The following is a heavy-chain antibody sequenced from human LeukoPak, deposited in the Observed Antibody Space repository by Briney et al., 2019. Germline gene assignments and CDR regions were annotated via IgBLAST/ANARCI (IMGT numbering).Heavy chain of an antibody. CDR2: ISYDGSNK. CDR3: ARELLLGAFDM. CDR1: GFTFSSYW. Sequence: GGSLRLSCAASGFTFSSYWSGWARQAPGKGQEWVTVISYDGSNKYYADSVKGRFTIPRENSKNTLYLQMNSLRAENTAVYYCARELLLGAFDMWGQGTMVTVSS. D-gene: IGHD2-15*01. V-gene: IGHV3-30*03. J-gene: IGHJ3*02.